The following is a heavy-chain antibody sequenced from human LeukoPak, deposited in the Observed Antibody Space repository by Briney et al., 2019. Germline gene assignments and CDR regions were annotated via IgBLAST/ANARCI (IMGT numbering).Heavy chain of an antibody. V-gene: IGHV3-43*02. Sequence: GGSLRLSCAHPRFRFYDYAIHWVRQAPGKGLEWVSLISGDGASTYYADSVKGRFTISRDNSKNSLYLQMNNLRTEQAAMYYYEREKRGDNYDSSLQLWGQGTLVTVSS. CDR2: ISGDGAST. CDR1: RFRFYDYA. CDR3: EREKRGDNYDSSLQL. D-gene: IGHD3-22*01. J-gene: IGHJ1*01.